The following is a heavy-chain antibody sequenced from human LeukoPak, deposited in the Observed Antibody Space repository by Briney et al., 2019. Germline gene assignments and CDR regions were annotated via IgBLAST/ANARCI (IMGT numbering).Heavy chain of an antibody. J-gene: IGHJ3*02. CDR1: GYTFTSYD. V-gene: IGHV1-46*01. Sequence: ASVKVSCKASGYTFTSYDINWVRQATGQGLEWMGIINPTSGKTNYAQRFQGRVTMNRDMSSSTVYMELTSLISDDTAFYCARDLRTITVLGLGVFDMWGQGSMVTVSS. CDR2: INPTSGKT. D-gene: IGHD6-19*01. CDR3: ARDLRTITVLGLGVFDM.